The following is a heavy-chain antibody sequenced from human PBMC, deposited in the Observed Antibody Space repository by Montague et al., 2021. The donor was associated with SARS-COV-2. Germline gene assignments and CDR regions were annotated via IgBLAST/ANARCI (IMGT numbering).Heavy chain of an antibody. V-gene: IGHV3-23*01. CDR3: AKVGSSWYRGYYYGMDV. J-gene: IGHJ6*02. D-gene: IGHD6-13*01. CDR1: GFTFSSYA. Sequence: SLRLSCAASGFTFSSYAMSWVRQAPGKGLEWVSAISGSGGSTYYADSVKGRFTISRDNSKNTLYLQMNSLRAEDTAVYYCAKVGSSWYRGYYYGMDVWGQGTTVTGSS. CDR2: ISGSGGST.